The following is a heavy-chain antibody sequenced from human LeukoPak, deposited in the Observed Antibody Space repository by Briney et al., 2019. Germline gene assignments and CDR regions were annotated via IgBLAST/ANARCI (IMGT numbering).Heavy chain of an antibody. CDR1: GYTFTSYD. V-gene: IGHV1-8*03. D-gene: IGHD3-3*01. J-gene: IGHJ5*02. CDR3: ARGGFPGGFYDFWSGYYKNWFDP. CDR2: MNPNSGNT. Sequence: GASVKVSCKASGYTFTSYDINWVRQATGQGLEWMGWMNPNSGNTGYAQKFQGRVTITRNTSISTAYMELSSLRSEDTAVYYCARGGFPGGFYDFWSGYYKNWFDPWGQGTLVTVSS.